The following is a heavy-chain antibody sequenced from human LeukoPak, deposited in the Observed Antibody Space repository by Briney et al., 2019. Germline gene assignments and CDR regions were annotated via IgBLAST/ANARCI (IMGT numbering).Heavy chain of an antibody. V-gene: IGHV4-34*01. Sequence: SETLSLTCAVYGVSFSGYYWSWIRQPPGKGLEWIGEINHSGSTNYNPSLKSRVTISVDTSKNQFSLKLSSVTAADTAVYYCARRGPNYDSSGYYPNYYYYYMDVWGKGTTVTISS. D-gene: IGHD3-22*01. CDR3: ARRGPNYDSSGYYPNYYYYYMDV. J-gene: IGHJ6*03. CDR2: INHSGST. CDR1: GVSFSGYY.